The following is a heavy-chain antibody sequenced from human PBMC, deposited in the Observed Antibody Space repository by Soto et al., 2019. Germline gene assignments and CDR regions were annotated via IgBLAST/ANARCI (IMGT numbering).Heavy chain of an antibody. J-gene: IGHJ6*02. D-gene: IGHD3-3*01. CDR1: GGTFSSYA. V-gene: IGHV1-69*06. CDR2: IIPIFGTA. Sequence: GASVKVSCKASGGTFSSYAISWVRQAPGQGLEWMGGIIPIFGTANYAQKFQGRVTITADKSTSTAYMELSSLRSEDTAVYYCATWYYDFWSGYPRVYYGMDVWGQGTTVTVSS. CDR3: ATWYYDFWSGYPRVYYGMDV.